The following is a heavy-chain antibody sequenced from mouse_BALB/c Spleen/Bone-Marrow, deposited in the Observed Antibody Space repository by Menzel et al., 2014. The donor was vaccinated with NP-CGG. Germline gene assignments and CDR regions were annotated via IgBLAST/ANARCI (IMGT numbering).Heavy chain of an antibody. CDR2: INPNNGGT. Sequence: VQLQQPGPELVKPGASVKIPCKASGYTFTDYNMDWVKQSHGKSLEWIGDINPNNGGTIYNQKFKGKATLTVDKSSSTAYMELRSLTFEDTAVYYCARGYGGSLGYFDYWGQGTTLTVSS. D-gene: IGHD2-14*01. CDR1: GYTFTDYN. J-gene: IGHJ2*01. V-gene: IGHV1-18*01. CDR3: ARGYGGSLGYFDY.